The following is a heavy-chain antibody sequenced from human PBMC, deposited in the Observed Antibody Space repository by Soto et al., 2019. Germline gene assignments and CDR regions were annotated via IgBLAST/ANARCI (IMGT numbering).Heavy chain of an antibody. Sequence: QITVKESGPTLVKPTQTLTLTCTFSGFSFSTTGVGVVWVRQAPGKALEWLAVNYWDDDKRYSPSLKRRLTITKYTSRNQVVLTMTNMDPVDTATYYCAHGTFGGILGAGGLDVWGQGITVTVS. CDR2: NYWDDDK. CDR1: GFSFSTTGVG. V-gene: IGHV2-5*02. D-gene: IGHD3-16*02. J-gene: IGHJ6*02. CDR3: AHGTFGGILGAGGLDV.